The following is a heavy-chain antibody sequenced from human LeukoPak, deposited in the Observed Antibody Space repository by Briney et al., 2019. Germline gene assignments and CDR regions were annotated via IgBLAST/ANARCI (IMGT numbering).Heavy chain of an antibody. CDR2: ISHDGGRT. CDR1: GFTFSIYA. D-gene: IGHD6-19*01. Sequence: PGGSLRLSCAASGFTFSIYAMLWVRQAPGKGLEYVSGISHDGGRTYFAKSVKDRFTISRDNSKNTLYLQMGNLRIEDMAVYYCARHLSGWAYDYWGQGTLVTVSP. CDR3: ARHLSGWAYDY. J-gene: IGHJ4*02. V-gene: IGHV3-64*01.